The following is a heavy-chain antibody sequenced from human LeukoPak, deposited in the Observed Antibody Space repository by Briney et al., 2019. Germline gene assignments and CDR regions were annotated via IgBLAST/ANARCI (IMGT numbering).Heavy chain of an antibody. Sequence: GGSLRLSCAASGFPFTNYWMSWVRQAPGKGLEWVSAISGSGGSTYYADSVKGRFTISRDNSKNTLYLQMNSLRAEDTAVYYCAKDLYTGATTVYYFDYWGQGTLVTVSS. V-gene: IGHV3-23*01. CDR3: AKDLYTGATTVYYFDY. D-gene: IGHD1-26*01. CDR2: ISGSGGST. J-gene: IGHJ4*02. CDR1: GFPFTNYW.